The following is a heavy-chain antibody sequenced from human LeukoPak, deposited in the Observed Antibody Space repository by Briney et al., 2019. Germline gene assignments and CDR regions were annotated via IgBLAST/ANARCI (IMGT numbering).Heavy chain of an antibody. CDR1: GRRIIKK. Sequence: GGSLRLSCVDLGGRRIIKKKNWVRQAPGKGLEWVGRIKNKNEGGASDYAASVKDRSSISTDDSRPTLFLQMNTLKIEDTGVYYCTTGIDDGGGYWGQGPKVTVSS. CDR3: TTGIDDGGGY. V-gene: IGHV3-15*07. CDR2: IKNKNEGGAS. D-gene: IGHD3-10*01. J-gene: IGHJ4*02.